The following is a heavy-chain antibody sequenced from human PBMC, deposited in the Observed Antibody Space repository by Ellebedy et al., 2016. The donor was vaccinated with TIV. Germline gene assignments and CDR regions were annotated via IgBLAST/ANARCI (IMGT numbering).Heavy chain of an antibody. J-gene: IGHJ4*02. V-gene: IGHV1-46*01. Sequence: ASVKVSCKASGYTFSTYYTHWVRQAPGQGLQWVGMINYGGDTNYAQKFRGRVTMTRDTSTSTVYMELTSLASEDTAVYYCAREFPGATSGFDYWGQGTLVTVSS. CDR3: AREFPGATSGFDY. CDR2: INYGGDT. CDR1: GYTFSTYY. D-gene: IGHD1-26*01.